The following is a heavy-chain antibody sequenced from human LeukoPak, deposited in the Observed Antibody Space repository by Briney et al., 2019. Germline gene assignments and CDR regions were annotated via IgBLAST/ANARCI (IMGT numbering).Heavy chain of an antibody. CDR1: GFTFSSYA. Sequence: PGGSLRLSCAASGFTFSSYAMTWVRQAPGRGLQWVSATSSSGGSAYYADFVKGRFTISRDNSKNTLYLQMNSLRAEDTAVYYCAKFYLGASSSWSHFDYWGQGTLVTVSS. CDR2: TSSSGGSA. J-gene: IGHJ4*02. D-gene: IGHD6-13*01. CDR3: AKFYLGASSSWSHFDY. V-gene: IGHV3-23*01.